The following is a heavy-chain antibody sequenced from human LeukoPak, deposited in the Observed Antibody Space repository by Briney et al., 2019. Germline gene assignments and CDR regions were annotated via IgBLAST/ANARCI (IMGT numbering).Heavy chain of an antibody. Sequence: ASVKVSCKASGYTFTSFYMHWVQQAPGQGLEWIGIFNPSGSSTTYAQKFQGRVTLTRDTSTSIVYMELSSLGSEDTAVYYCARAGENYYDFYYWGQGTLVTVSS. CDR2: FNPSGSST. J-gene: IGHJ4*02. CDR3: ARAGENYYDFYY. D-gene: IGHD1-26*01. V-gene: IGHV1-46*01. CDR1: GYTFTSFY.